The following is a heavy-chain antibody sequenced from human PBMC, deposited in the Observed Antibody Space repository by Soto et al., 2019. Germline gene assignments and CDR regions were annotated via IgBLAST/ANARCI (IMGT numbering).Heavy chain of an antibody. CDR1: GYTFTSYG. Sequence: ASVKVSCKASGYTFTSYGISWVRQAPGQGLEWMGWISAYNGNTNYAQKLQGRVTMTTDTSTSTAYMELRSLRSDDTAVYYCARDLQLLYYGDYGEYYYYGMDVWGQGTTVTVSS. V-gene: IGHV1-18*01. CDR2: ISAYNGNT. D-gene: IGHD4-17*01. J-gene: IGHJ6*02. CDR3: ARDLQLLYYGDYGEYYYYGMDV.